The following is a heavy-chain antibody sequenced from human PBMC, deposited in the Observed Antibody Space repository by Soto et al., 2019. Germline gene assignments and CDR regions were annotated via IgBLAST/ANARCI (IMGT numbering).Heavy chain of an antibody. D-gene: IGHD2-8*01. CDR2: ISGGGDGT. J-gene: IGHJ3*01. V-gene: IGHV3-23*01. CDR3: AKKGRCSLATYCTTGACHYAIEV. CDR1: GFTFYNYA. Sequence: EVQLLESGGGLVRPGGSLRLSCAASGFTFYNYAMNWVRQAPGKGLEWVSTISGGGDGTYYADSVRGRFTISRDNSRNAVYLPIISLRAEDTAVYYCAKKGRCSLATYCTTGACHYAIEVWGQGTLVTVSS.